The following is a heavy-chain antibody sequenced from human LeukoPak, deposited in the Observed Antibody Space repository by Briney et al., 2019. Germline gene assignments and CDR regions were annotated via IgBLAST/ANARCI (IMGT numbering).Heavy chain of an antibody. D-gene: IGHD6-13*01. CDR2: IYPGDSDT. CDR3: ARHAESYSSSWYH. V-gene: IGHV5-51*01. Sequence: GESLKISCKGSGYSFTSYWIGWVRQMPGKGLEWMWIIYPGDSDTRYSPSFQGQVTISADKSISTAYLQWSSLKASDTAMYYCARHAESYSSSWYHWGQGTLVTVSS. CDR1: GYSFTSYW. J-gene: IGHJ5*02.